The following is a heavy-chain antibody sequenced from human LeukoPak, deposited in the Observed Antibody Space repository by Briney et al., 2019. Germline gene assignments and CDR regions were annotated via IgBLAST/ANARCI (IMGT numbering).Heavy chain of an antibody. CDR3: ARDLTTRTSGDAFDI. V-gene: IGHV1-69*05. CDR1: GGTFSSYA. J-gene: IGHJ3*02. CDR2: IIPIFGTA. Sequence: GSSVKVSCKASGGTFSSYAISWVRQAPGQGLEWMGRIIPIFGTANYAQKFQGRVTITTDESTSTAYMELSSLRSEDTAVYCCARDLTTRTSGDAFDIWGQGTMVTVSS. D-gene: IGHD1-1*01.